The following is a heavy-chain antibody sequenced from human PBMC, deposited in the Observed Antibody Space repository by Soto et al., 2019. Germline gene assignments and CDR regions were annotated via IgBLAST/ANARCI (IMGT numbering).Heavy chain of an antibody. V-gene: IGHV5-10-1*01. CDR1: GYSFTSYW. D-gene: IGHD3-10*01. CDR2: IDPSDSYT. Sequence: PGESLKISCKGSGYSFTSYWISWVRQMPGKGLEWMGRIDPSDSYTNYSPSFQGHVTISADKSISTAYLQWSSLKASDTAMYYCSLSPQYYLYGEGDLAWANPFDYWGQGTLVTVSS. J-gene: IGHJ4*02. CDR3: SLSPQYYLYGEGDLAWANPFDY.